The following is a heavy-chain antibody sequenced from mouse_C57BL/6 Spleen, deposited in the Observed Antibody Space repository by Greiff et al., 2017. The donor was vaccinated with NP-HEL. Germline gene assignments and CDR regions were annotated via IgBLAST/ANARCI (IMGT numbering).Heavy chain of an antibody. D-gene: IGHD1-1*01. V-gene: IGHV1-59*01. CDR3: ARDGNYFYGSSYVDAMDY. J-gene: IGHJ4*01. CDR2: IDPSDSYT. Sequence: QVQLQQPGAELVRPGTSVKLSCKASGYTFTSYWMHWVKQRPGQGLEWIGVIDPSDSYTNYNQKFKGKATLTVDTSSSTAYIQLSSLTSADSAVYYCARDGNYFYGSSYVDAMDYWGQGTSVTVSS. CDR1: GYTFTSYW.